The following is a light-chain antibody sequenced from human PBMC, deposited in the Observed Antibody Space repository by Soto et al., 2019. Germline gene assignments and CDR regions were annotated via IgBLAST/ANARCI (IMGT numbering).Light chain of an antibody. CDR3: QQNYRATPWT. Sequence: DIQRTQYKSSLSASVGDRITITCRVIQSIIRYLNWYQHKPGKAPKLLINAASSLERGVPSRFSGGGSGTDFTLNISSLQPDDFATYYCQQNYRATPWTFGQGTKVDIK. V-gene: IGKV1-39*01. J-gene: IGKJ1*01. CDR2: AAS. CDR1: QSIIRY.